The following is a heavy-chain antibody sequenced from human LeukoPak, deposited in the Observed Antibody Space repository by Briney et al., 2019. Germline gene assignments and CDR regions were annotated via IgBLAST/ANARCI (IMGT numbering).Heavy chain of an antibody. V-gene: IGHV3-21*06. CDR3: ATETNGRHYDY. J-gene: IGHJ4*02. CDR2: IGPTGSDR. D-gene: IGHD1-14*01. CDR1: GLTFSTSG. Sequence: TGGSLRLXCTASGLTFSTSGFNWVRQAPGKGLEWVASIGPTGSDRYHADSIKGRFTISRDNANNFLYLQMNSLRAEDTAVYYCATETNGRHYDYWGQGTLLTVSS.